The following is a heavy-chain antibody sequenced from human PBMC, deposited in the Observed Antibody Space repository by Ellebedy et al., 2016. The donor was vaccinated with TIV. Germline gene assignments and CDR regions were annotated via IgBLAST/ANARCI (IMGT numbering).Heavy chain of an antibody. V-gene: IGHV3-53*01. CDR3: ASRLLGITAGDAFDM. D-gene: IGHD5-24*01. CDR2: IYNSLYT. J-gene: IGHJ3*02. CDR1: GLTVSTNY. Sequence: PGGSLRLSCAASGLTVSTNYVTRVRQAPGKGLEWVSFIYNSLYTRYADSVKGRLTISKDNSKNTPYLQMNSLRAEDTAVYYCASRLLGITAGDAFDMWGQGTMVTVSS.